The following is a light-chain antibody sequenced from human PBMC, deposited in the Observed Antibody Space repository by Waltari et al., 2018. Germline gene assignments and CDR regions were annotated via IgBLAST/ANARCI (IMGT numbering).Light chain of an antibody. V-gene: IGKV3-11*01. CDR1: QSVSTY. Sequence: EIVLTQSPATLSLSPGAGATLSCRARQSVSTYLAWYQEKPGQAPRLLIYDASNRATGIPARFSGSGSGTDFTLTISGLEPEDSAVYYCQHRFNWPLTFGGGTKVEIK. J-gene: IGKJ4*01. CDR3: QHRFNWPLT. CDR2: DAS.